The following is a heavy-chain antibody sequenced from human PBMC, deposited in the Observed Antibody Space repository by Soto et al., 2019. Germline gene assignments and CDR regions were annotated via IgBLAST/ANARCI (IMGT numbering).Heavy chain of an antibody. CDR2: IKSRSDGGTT. V-gene: IGHV3-15*01. D-gene: IGHD4-17*01. J-gene: IGHJ6*02. CDR1: GITFSKAW. CDR3: TTNFYSDHGMDV. Sequence: EVQLVESGGGLVKPGGSLTLSCAASGITFSKAWMNWVRQSPGKGLEWVGRIKSRSDGGTTAYAAPVKGRFTISRDDSKVTLWLQMNSLKTEDTAVYYCTTNFYSDHGMDVWGQGTTVTVSS.